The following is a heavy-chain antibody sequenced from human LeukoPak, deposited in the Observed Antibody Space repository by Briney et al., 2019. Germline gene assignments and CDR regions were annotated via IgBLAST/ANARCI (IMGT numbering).Heavy chain of an antibody. CDR2: IYYSGST. CDR1: GGSISSGDYS. J-gene: IGHJ4*02. V-gene: IGHV4-39*07. Sequence: SETLSLTCGVSGGSISSGDYSWGWIRQPPGKGLEWIGSIYYSGSTYYNPSLKSRVTISVDTSKNQFSLKLSSVTAADTAVYYCAVLLAKYDYWGQGTLVTVSS. D-gene: IGHD2-8*01. CDR3: AVLLAKYDY.